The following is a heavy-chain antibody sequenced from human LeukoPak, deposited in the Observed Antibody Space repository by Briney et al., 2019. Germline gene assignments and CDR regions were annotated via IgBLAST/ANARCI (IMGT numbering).Heavy chain of an antibody. Sequence: AGGSLRLSCAASGFTFSSYSMNWVRQAPGKGLEWVSSISSSSSYIYYADSVKGRFTISRDNAKNSLYLQMNSLRAEDTAVYYCARDRGGYDFDAFDIWGQGTMVTVSS. J-gene: IGHJ3*02. D-gene: IGHD5-12*01. CDR1: GFTFSSYS. V-gene: IGHV3-21*01. CDR3: ARDRGGYDFDAFDI. CDR2: ISSSSSYI.